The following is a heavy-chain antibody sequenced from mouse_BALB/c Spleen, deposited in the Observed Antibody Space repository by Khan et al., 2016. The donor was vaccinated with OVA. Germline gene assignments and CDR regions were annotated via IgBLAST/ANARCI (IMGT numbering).Heavy chain of an antibody. CDR3: ARDSNFDY. V-gene: IGHV5-17*02. CDR2: IRSGSSTI. CDR1: GFTFSRFG. Sequence: EVELVESGGGLVQPGGSRKLSCAASGFTFSRFGMHWVRQAPEKGLEWVAYIRSGSSTIYYGDTVKGRFTISRDNPKNTLFLQMTSLRSEDTAMYYCARDSNFDYWGQGTTLTVSS. J-gene: IGHJ2*01.